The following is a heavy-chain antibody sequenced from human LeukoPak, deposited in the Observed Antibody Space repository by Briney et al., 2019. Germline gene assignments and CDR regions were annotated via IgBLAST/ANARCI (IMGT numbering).Heavy chain of an antibody. J-gene: IGHJ4*02. CDR1: GGFICSYY. CDR2: IYTSGST. V-gene: IGHV4-4*07. CDR3: AREDIVVVPAAVFDY. Sequence: AETLSLTCTVSGGFICSYYWRWMREPAGRGLVWIGRIYTSGSTNYNPSLKSRGTMSADTSKNQFSLKLSSVTAADTAVYYCAREDIVVVPAAVFDYWGQGALVTVSS. D-gene: IGHD2-2*01.